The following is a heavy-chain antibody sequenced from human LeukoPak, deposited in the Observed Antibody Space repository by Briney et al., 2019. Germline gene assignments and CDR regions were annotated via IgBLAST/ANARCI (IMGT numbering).Heavy chain of an antibody. CDR2: ISVSGSKT. J-gene: IGHJ4*02. Sequence: GGSLRLSCAASEFDFSSHAMTWVRQAPGKGLEWVSAISVSGSKTYYADSVKGRFTISRDNSKNTLYLQMNSLRAEDTAVYYCANEIRPNDYWGQGTQVTVSS. D-gene: IGHD4-17*01. CDR3: ANEIRPNDY. CDR1: EFDFSSHA. V-gene: IGHV3-23*01.